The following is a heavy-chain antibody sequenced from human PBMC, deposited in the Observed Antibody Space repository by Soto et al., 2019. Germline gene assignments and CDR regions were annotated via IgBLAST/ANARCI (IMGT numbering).Heavy chain of an antibody. V-gene: IGHV4-31*03. D-gene: IGHD4-17*01. J-gene: IGHJ6*02. CDR3: AYGDYESSYGMDV. Sequence: QVQLQESGPGLVKPSQTLSLTCTVSGGSISSGGYYWRWIRQHPGKGLEWIGYIYYSGSTYHNPSLKSRVTISVDTSKNQFSLKLSSVTAADTAVYYCAYGDYESSYGMDVWGQGTTVTVSS. CDR1: GGSISSGGYY. CDR2: IYYSGST.